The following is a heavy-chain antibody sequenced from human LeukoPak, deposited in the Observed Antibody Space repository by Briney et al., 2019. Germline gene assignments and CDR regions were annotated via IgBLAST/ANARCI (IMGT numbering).Heavy chain of an antibody. V-gene: IGHV3-7*05. D-gene: IGHD6-25*01. CDR2: IKQDGSAK. CDR1: GFTFSSYW. J-gene: IGHJ4*02. Sequence: GGSLRLSCAASGFTFSSYWMNWVRQAPGQGLEWVANIKQDGSAKYYVDSVKGRFTISRDNAKNSLYLQMDSLGAEDTAVYYCARDLYSSADYWGQGTLVTVSS. CDR3: ARDLYSSADY.